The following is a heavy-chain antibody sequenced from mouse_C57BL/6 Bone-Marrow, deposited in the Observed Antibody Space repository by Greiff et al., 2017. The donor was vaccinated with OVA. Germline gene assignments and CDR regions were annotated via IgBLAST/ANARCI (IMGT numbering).Heavy chain of an antibody. Sequence: VQLQQPGAELVRPGSSVKLSCKASGYTFTSYWMHWVKQRPIQGLEWIGNIDPSDSETHYNQKFKDKATLTVDKSSSTAYMQLSSLTSEDSAVYYCARPYSNYRAWFAYWGQGTLVTVSA. CDR2: IDPSDSET. CDR1: GYTFTSYW. CDR3: ARPYSNYRAWFAY. J-gene: IGHJ3*01. V-gene: IGHV1-52*01. D-gene: IGHD2-5*01.